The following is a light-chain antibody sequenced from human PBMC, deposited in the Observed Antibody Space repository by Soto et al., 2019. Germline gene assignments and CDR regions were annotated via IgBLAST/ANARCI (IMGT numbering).Light chain of an antibody. V-gene: IGLV2-14*01. Sequence: QSALTQPASVSGSPGQSTTISCTGTSSDIGGYNYVSWYQQLPGEPPKLIIYDVSDRPSGVSTRFSGSKSGNTASLTISGLQAEDEGDYYCSSFTSRHPYVFGTGTKVTVL. J-gene: IGLJ1*01. CDR2: DVS. CDR3: SSFTSRHPYV. CDR1: SSDIGGYNY.